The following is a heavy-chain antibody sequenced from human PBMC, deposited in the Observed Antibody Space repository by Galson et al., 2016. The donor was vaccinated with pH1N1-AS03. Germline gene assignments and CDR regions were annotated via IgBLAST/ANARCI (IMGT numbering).Heavy chain of an antibody. V-gene: IGHV4-4*01. J-gene: IGHJ4*02. Sequence: ETLSLTCAVSGGSMTSPDWWTWVRQPPGKGLEWIGEVHYSGTTSYNPSLNSRVTMSIDKSNNQFSLNLGSVPAADTAVYFCASAGYHTPGYHYWGQGALVTVSS. D-gene: IGHD3-16*02. CDR3: ASAGYHTPGYHY. CDR2: VHYSGTT. CDR1: GGSMTSPDW.